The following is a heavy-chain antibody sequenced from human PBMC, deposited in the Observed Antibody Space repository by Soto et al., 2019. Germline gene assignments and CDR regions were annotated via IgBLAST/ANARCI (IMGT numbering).Heavy chain of an antibody. CDR3: VTDLHWQGH. Sequence: PGGSLRLSCAASGFTFRNYNMNWVRQAPGKGLEWLSYISGASGTIYYADSMQGRFTISRDNAKNSLYLQMNSLRDEDSAVYYCVTDLHWQGHWGQRTLVTVSS. J-gene: IGHJ4*02. CDR1: GFTFRNYN. CDR2: ISGASGTI. V-gene: IGHV3-48*02.